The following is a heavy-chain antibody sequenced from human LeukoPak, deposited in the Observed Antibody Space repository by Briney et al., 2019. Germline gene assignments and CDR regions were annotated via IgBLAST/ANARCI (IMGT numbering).Heavy chain of an antibody. Sequence: ASVKVSCKTSGYTFTGYYIHLLRQAPGQGLEWMAWIDPNSGGTNYAHKFKGRVTMTRDTSISTAYMEVSSLRSDDTAVYYCARGRDYYGSGSNWFDPWGQGTLVTVSS. J-gene: IGHJ5*02. CDR3: ARGRDYYGSGSNWFDP. V-gene: IGHV1-2*02. D-gene: IGHD3-10*01. CDR2: IDPNSGGT. CDR1: GYTFTGYY.